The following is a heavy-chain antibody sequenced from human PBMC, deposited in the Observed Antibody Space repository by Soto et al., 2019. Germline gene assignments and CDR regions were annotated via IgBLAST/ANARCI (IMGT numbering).Heavy chain of an antibody. Sequence: EVQLVESGGGLVKPGRSLRLSCAASGFTFSNAWMSWVRQAPGKGLEWVGRIKSKTDGGTTDYAAPVKGRFTISRDDSKNTLYLQMNSLKTEDTAVYYCTTGFLEWLLRYDWGQGTLVTVSS. D-gene: IGHD3-3*01. CDR3: TTGFLEWLLRYD. V-gene: IGHV3-15*01. CDR1: GFTFSNAW. CDR2: IKSKTDGGTT. J-gene: IGHJ4*02.